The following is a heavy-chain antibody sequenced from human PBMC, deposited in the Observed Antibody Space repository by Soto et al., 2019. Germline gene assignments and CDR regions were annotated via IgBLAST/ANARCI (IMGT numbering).Heavy chain of an antibody. CDR3: TRGEAEYYDDSGYLGY. V-gene: IGHV1-8*01. CDR1: GYTFTSYD. CDR2: MNPNSGNT. J-gene: IGHJ4*02. Sequence: QVQLVQSGAEVKKPGASVKVSCKASGYTFTSYDINWVRQATGQGLEWMGWMNPNSGNTDHAQKFQGRVTMTRNTLTTXAYMELSSLKSEDSAVYYCTRGEAEYYDDSGYLGYWGQGTLVTVSS. D-gene: IGHD3-22*01.